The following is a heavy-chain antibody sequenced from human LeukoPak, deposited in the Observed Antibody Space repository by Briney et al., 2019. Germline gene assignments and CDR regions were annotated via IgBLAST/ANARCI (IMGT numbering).Heavy chain of an antibody. CDR3: ARGGYNHAFDI. J-gene: IGHJ3*02. Sequence: GGSLRLSCTASGFTFSNYWIHWVRHPSGKGLVWVSRINNDGGDTIYADSVRGRFTISRDNAKNTLYLQMNSLGAEDTAVYYCARGGYNHAFDIWGQGTVVTVSS. CDR1: GFTFSNYW. V-gene: IGHV3-74*01. D-gene: IGHD5-24*01. CDR2: INNDGGDT.